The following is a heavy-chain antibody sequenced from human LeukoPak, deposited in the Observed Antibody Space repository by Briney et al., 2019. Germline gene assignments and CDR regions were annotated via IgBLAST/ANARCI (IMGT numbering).Heavy chain of an antibody. CDR3: AKDRIAGTSDAFDI. J-gene: IGHJ3*02. D-gene: IGHD6-13*01. CDR1: GFTFGYFG. Sequence: GGSLRLSCATSGFTFGYFGMHWVRQAPGKGLEWVAFMRNDGSDESYADSVKGRFTISRDNAKNTLYLQMNSLRAEDTAVYYCAKDRIAGTSDAFDIWGQGTMVTVSS. CDR2: MRNDGSDE. V-gene: IGHV3-30*02.